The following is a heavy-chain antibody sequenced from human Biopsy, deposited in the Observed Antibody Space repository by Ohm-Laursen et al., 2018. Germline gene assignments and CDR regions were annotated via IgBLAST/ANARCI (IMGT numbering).Heavy chain of an antibody. CDR1: GASVNTFDFY. CDR2: IFYSGTT. Sequence: GTLSLTCTVSGASVNTFDFYWAWIRQPPGKGLEWIGYIFYSGTTKYNPSLQRRVRLSLDTANNQFSLTLRSVNAADTATYYCARAYYYGAGSFYSPWMEVWGQGTTVSVS. V-gene: IGHV4-61*08. J-gene: IGHJ6*02. CDR3: ARAYYYGAGSFYSPWMEV. D-gene: IGHD3-10*01.